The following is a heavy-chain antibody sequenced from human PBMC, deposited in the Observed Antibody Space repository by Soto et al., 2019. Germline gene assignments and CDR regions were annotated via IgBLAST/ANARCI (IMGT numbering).Heavy chain of an antibody. CDR1: GYTFTSYG. CDR2: ISAYNGNT. D-gene: IGHD5-18*01. J-gene: IGHJ4*02. V-gene: IGHV1-18*01. Sequence: QVQLVQSGAEVKKPGASVKVSCKASGYTFTSYGISWVRQAPGQGLEWMGWISAYNGNTNYAQKLQGRVTMPTDTSTSTAYMELRSLRADDTAVYYCASSLLVGYGLEGESDWGQGTLVTVSS. CDR3: ASSLLVGYGLEGESD.